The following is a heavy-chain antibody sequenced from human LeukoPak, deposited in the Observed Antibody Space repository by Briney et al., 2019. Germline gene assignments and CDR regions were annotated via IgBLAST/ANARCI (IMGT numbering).Heavy chain of an antibody. CDR2: IIPILGVA. D-gene: IGHD3-3*01. J-gene: IGHJ5*02. CDR3: ARGYDFWSGRPNWFDP. V-gene: IGHV1-69*02. CDR1: GGTFSSYT. Sequence: GASVKVSCKASGGTFSSYTISWVRQAPGQGLEWMGRIIPILGVANYAQKFQGRVTITADKSTSTAYMELSSLRSEDTAVYYCARGYDFWSGRPNWFDPWGQGTLVTVSS.